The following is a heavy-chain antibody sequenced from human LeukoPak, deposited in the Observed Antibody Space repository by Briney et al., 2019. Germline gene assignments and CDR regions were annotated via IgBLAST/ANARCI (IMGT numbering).Heavy chain of an antibody. CDR1: GGSFSGYY. J-gene: IGHJ4*02. Sequence: PSETLSLTCAVYGGSFSGYYWSWIRQPPGKGLEWIGEINHSGSTNYNPSLKSRVTISVDTSKNQFSLKLSSVTAADTAVYYCARRPILWAHNVPPDYWGQGTLVTVSS. V-gene: IGHV4-34*01. CDR3: ARRPILWAHNVPPDY. CDR2: INHSGST. D-gene: IGHD3-10*01.